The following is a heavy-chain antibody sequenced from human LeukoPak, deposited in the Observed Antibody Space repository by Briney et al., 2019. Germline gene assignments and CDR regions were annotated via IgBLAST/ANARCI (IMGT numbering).Heavy chain of an antibody. D-gene: IGHD3-10*01. J-gene: IGHJ4*02. CDR2: IKQDGSEK. CDR3: ARDLSRSFSMIRGLIQHREFDF. Sequence: GGSLRLSCAASGFTFSSYWMSWVRQAPGKGLEWVANIKQDGSEKYYADSVKGRFTISKDNAKNSLYLQMNSLRAEDTAVYYCARDLSRSFSMIRGLIQHREFDFWGRGTLVTVSS. V-gene: IGHV3-7*01. CDR1: GFTFSSYW.